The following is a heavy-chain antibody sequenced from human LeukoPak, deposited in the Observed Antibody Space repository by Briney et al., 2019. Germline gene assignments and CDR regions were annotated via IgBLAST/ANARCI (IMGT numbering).Heavy chain of an antibody. CDR1: GGTFSSYA. V-gene: IGHV1-69*05. CDR2: IIPIFGTA. J-gene: IGHJ3*02. D-gene: IGHD5-24*01. Sequence: SVKVSCKASGGTFSSYAISWVRQAPGQGLEWMGGIIPIFGTANYAQKFQGRVTMTRDTSTSTVYMGLSSLRSKDTAVYYCARIRDGYNDAYDIWGQGTMVTVSS. CDR3: ARIRDGYNDAYDI.